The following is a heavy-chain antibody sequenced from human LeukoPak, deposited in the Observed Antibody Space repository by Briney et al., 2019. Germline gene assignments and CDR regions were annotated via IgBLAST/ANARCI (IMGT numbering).Heavy chain of an antibody. Sequence: SETLSLTCTVSSGSISTSNYYWGWVRQPPGKALEWIGNIFYSGSTYYSPSLKSRVTISVDTSKNQFSLKLSSVTAADTAVYYCARDPAGGSYDYWGQGTLVTVSS. J-gene: IGHJ4*02. CDR2: IFYSGST. D-gene: IGHD1-26*01. CDR1: SGSISTSNYY. CDR3: ARDPAGGSYDY. V-gene: IGHV4-39*07.